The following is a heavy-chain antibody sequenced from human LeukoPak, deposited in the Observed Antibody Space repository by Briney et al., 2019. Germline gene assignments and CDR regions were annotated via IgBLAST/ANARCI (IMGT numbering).Heavy chain of an antibody. CDR1: GFTFSSYE. D-gene: IGHD6-19*01. CDR3: AREIVSAVAGNFDY. J-gene: IGHJ4*02. Sequence: PGGSLRLSCAASGFTFSSYEMNWVRQAPGKGLEWVSYISSSDSTRTYAASVKGRFTISRDNAKNSLYLEMNSLRAEDTAVYYCAREIVSAVAGNFDYWGQGTLVTVSS. CDR2: ISSSDSTR. V-gene: IGHV3-48*03.